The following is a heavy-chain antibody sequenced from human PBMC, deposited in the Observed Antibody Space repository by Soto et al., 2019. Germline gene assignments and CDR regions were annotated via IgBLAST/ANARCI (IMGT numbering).Heavy chain of an antibody. J-gene: IGHJ4*02. CDR3: AFTMVRGVFDY. V-gene: IGHV3-74*01. Sequence: EVQLVESGGGLVQPGGSLRLSCAASGVTFSNYWMYWVRQAPGKGLVWVSRINSDGSSTSYADSVEGRFTISRDNAKNTLYLQMNSLRAEDTAVYYCAFTMVRGVFDYWGQGTLVTVSS. CDR1: GVTFSNYW. CDR2: INSDGSST. D-gene: IGHD3-10*01.